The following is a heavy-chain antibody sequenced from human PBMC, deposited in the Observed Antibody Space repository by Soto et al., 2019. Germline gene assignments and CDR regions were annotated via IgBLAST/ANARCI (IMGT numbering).Heavy chain of an antibody. CDR2: VSNDGSNK. CDR3: AKDQSTNSRSYHALDV. CDR1: RFTFSSCA. V-gene: IGHV3-30*18. Sequence: QVQLVESGGGVVQPGESLRLSCAANRFTFSSCAIQRVRQAPGKGLEWVAVVSNDGSNKYYGDSVKGRFTISRDNAKNTLNLQMNSLTAEDTAVYYCAKDQSTNSRSYHALDVWGQGTTVTVSS. J-gene: IGHJ6*02. D-gene: IGHD2-8*01.